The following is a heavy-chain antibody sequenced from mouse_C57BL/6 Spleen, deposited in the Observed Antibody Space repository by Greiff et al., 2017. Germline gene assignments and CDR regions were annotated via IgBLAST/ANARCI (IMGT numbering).Heavy chain of an antibody. J-gene: IGHJ2*01. D-gene: IGHD1-1*01. Sequence: EVKLVESGGGLVQPKGSLKLSCAASGFSFNTYAMNWVRQAPGKGLEWVARIRSKSNNYATYYADSVKDRFTISRDDSESMLYLQMNNLKTEDTAMYYCVREGPYYYEPFDYWGQGTTLTVSS. CDR1: GFSFNTYA. CDR3: VREGPYYYEPFDY. V-gene: IGHV10-1*01. CDR2: IRSKSNNYAT.